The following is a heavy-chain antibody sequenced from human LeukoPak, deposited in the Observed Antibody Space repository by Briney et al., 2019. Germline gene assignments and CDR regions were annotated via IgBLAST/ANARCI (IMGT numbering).Heavy chain of an antibody. CDR3: TRNLLELLNIYYYYYMDV. CDR1: GFTFGDYA. Sequence: PGGSLRLSCTASGFTFGDYAMSWFRQAPGKGLEWVGFIRSKAYGGTTEYAASVKGRFTISRDDSKSIAYLQMNSLKTEDTAVYYCTRNLLELLNIYYYYYMDVWGKGTTVTVSS. J-gene: IGHJ6*03. V-gene: IGHV3-49*03. CDR2: IRSKAYGGTT. D-gene: IGHD1-7*01.